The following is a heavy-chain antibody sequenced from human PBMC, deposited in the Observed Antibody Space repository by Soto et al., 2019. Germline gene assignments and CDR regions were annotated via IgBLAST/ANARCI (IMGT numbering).Heavy chain of an antibody. D-gene: IGHD3-3*01. Sequence: GXSVKVSCKASGYPFTSYYMDWVRQAPGQGLEWMGIINPSGGSTSYAQKFQGRVTMTRDTSTSTVYMELSSLRSEDTAVYYCARDRIWGSRFLEWLPYGMDVWGQRTTVTVSS. CDR2: INPSGGST. V-gene: IGHV1-46*01. CDR3: ARDRIWGSRFLEWLPYGMDV. CDR1: GYPFTSYY. J-gene: IGHJ6*02.